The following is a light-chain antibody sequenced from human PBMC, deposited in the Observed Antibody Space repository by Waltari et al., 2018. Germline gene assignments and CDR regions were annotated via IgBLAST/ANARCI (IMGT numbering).Light chain of an antibody. CDR3: QQRHSYPIT. V-gene: IGKV1-9*01. Sequence: DIQLTQSPSFLSASVGDRVTITCRSSQGISSLLAWYQQKAGKAPQLLIHTASTVQGGVPSRFRGSGSGTDFTLTISSLQPEDFATYYCQQRHSYPITFGQGTRLDIK. CDR2: TAS. J-gene: IGKJ5*01. CDR1: QGISSL.